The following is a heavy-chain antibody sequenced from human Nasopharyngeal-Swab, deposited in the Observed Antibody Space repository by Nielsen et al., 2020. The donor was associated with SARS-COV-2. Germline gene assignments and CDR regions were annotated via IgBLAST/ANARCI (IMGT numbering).Heavy chain of an antibody. D-gene: IGHD1-26*01. V-gene: IGHV3-30*19. CDR1: GFTFSSYG. J-gene: IGHJ3*02. CDR3: ARTYSGSYWGAFDI. Sequence: GGSLRLSCAASGFTFSSYGMHWVRQAPGKGLEWVAVIWYDGSNKYYADSVKGRFTISRDNSKNTLYLQMNSLRAEDTAVYYCARTYSGSYWGAFDIWGQGTMVTVSS. CDR2: IWYDGSNK.